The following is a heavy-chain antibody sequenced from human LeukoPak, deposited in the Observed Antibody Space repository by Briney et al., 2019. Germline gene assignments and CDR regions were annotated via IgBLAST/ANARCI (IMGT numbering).Heavy chain of an antibody. CDR1: GFTVSTNC. J-gene: IGHJ4*02. Sequence: GGSLRLSCAASGFTVSTNCMTWVRQAPGKGLEWVSTIYSGGTTYYADSVMGRFTISRHHSRNTLYLQMNSLKPEETAVIYCARVDTVMAYYFDLWGQGTLVTVSS. CDR3: ARVDTVMAYYFDL. V-gene: IGHV3-53*04. D-gene: IGHD5-18*01. CDR2: IYSGGTT.